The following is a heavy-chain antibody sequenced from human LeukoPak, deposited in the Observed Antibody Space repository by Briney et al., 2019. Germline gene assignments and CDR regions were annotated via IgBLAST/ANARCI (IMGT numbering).Heavy chain of an antibody. Sequence: GASVKVSCKASGYIFTSYDINWVRQATGQGLEWMGWVNSNSGNTGYAQKFQGRVTMTRNTSISTAYMELSSLRSEDTAVYYCARVSYDCSGPHDNYYYYYGMDAWGQGTTVTVSS. J-gene: IGHJ6*02. V-gene: IGHV1-8*01. CDR3: ARVSYDCSGPHDNYYYYYGMDA. CDR1: GYIFTSYD. CDR2: VNSNSGNT. D-gene: IGHD3-22*01.